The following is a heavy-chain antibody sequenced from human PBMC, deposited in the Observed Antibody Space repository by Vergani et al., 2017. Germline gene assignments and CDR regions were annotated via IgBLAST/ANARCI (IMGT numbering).Heavy chain of an antibody. V-gene: IGHV4-38-2*01. CDR1: GQSISSGYY. J-gene: IGHJ6*02. Sequence: QVRLEESGPGLVKPSETLSLTCAVSGQSISSGYYWGWIRQPPRKGLEWIGSIYYSGTIYYNPSLKSRVTISVDTSKNQFSLKLSSVTAADTAVYYCARGMALRYFDWLPNYYGMDVWGQGTTVTVSS. CDR2: IYYSGTI. D-gene: IGHD3-9*01. CDR3: ARGMALRYFDWLPNYYGMDV.